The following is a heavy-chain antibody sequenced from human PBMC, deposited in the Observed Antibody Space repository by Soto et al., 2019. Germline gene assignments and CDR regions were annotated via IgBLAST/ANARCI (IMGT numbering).Heavy chain of an antibody. Sequence: GGSLRLSCAASGFTFSSYGMHWVRQAPGKGLEWVAVIWYDGSNKYYADSVKGRFTISRDNSKNTLYLQMNSLRAEDTAVYYCARAPSGRAAAGRVYWGQGT. CDR3: ARAPSGRAAAGRVY. CDR1: GFTFSSYG. V-gene: IGHV3-33*01. CDR2: IWYDGSNK. J-gene: IGHJ4*02. D-gene: IGHD6-13*01.